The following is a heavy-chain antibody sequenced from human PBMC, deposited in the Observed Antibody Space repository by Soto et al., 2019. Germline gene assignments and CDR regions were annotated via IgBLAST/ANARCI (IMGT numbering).Heavy chain of an antibody. CDR3: ARGADFLTSGYDEYYYYYGMDV. D-gene: IGHD5-12*01. Sequence: SETLSLTCAVYGGSFSGYYWSWIRQPPGKGLEWIGEINHSGSTNYNPSLKSRVTISVDTSKNQFSLKLSSVTAADTAVYYCARGADFLTSGYDEYYYYYGMDVWGQGTTVTVSS. J-gene: IGHJ6*02. CDR1: GGSFSGYY. V-gene: IGHV4-34*01. CDR2: INHSGST.